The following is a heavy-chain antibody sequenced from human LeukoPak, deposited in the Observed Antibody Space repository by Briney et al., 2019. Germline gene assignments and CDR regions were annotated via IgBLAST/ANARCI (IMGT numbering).Heavy chain of an antibody. CDR2: IYYSGST. V-gene: IGHV4-39*01. CDR1: GGSISSSSYY. CDR3: ARTGATYYDILTGLKWFDP. Sequence: SETLSLXCTVSGGSISSSSYYWGWSRQPPGKGLEWIGSIYYSGSTYYNPSLKSRVTISVDTSKNQFSLKLSSVTAADTAVYYCARTGATYYDILTGLKWFDPWGQGTLVTVSS. D-gene: IGHD3-9*01. J-gene: IGHJ5*02.